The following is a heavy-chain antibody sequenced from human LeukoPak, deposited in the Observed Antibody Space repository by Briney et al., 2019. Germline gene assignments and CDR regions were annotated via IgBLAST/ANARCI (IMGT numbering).Heavy chain of an antibody. V-gene: IGHV1-3*01. CDR3: ARRFYYGSGSHYHDAFDI. CDR2: INAGNGNT. CDR1: GYTFTSYA. Sequence: ASVKVSCKASGYTFTSYAMHWVRQAPGQRLEWMGWINAGNGNTKYSQKFQGRVTITRDTSASTAYMELSSLRSEDTAVYYCARRFYYGSGSHYHDAFDIWGQGTMVTVSS. J-gene: IGHJ3*02. D-gene: IGHD3-10*01.